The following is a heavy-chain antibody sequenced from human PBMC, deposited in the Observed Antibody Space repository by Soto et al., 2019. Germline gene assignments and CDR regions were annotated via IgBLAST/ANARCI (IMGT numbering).Heavy chain of an antibody. V-gene: IGHV4-39*01. J-gene: IGHJ5*02. CDR3: ARQPTTGDTDLWFDP. CDR1: GGSISTSRSY. Sequence: QLQLLRSGPGLVKASETLSLTGSVSGGSISTSRSYWAWIRQPPGKGLEWLANIFYSGSTFYNPSLASRVSVSVDTSKNEFSLKLRSVTAADTAVYYCARQPTTGDTDLWFDPWGQGTLVTVSS. D-gene: IGHD2-21*01. CDR2: IFYSGST.